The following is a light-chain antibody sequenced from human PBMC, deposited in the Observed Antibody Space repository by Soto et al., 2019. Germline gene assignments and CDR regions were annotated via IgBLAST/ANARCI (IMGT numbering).Light chain of an antibody. CDR3: QRSYRSIS. Sequence: DIQMTQSPSSLFASVGDRVTITCRASQSISAYLNWYQQRPEKAPSLLIYAATRLHSGVPSRFSGSGSGTDFTLTISSLQPEDFATYYCQRSYRSISFGQGTRLEMK. J-gene: IGKJ5*01. V-gene: IGKV1-39*01. CDR2: AAT. CDR1: QSISAY.